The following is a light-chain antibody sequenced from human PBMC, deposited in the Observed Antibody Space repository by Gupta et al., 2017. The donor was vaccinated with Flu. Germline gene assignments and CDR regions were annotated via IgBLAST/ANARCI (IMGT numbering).Light chain of an antibody. CDR3: QQCKSSPLT. Sequence: DIHLTQSPSFLSASVGDRVSLTCRASQGIGSHLAWYQQKPGNAPKLLIYVASTLQSGVPSRFSGSRSGTEFTLTISSLQPEDSAHYWCQQCKSSPLTFGGGTKVEIK. J-gene: IGKJ4*01. V-gene: IGKV1-9*01. CDR1: QGIGSH. CDR2: VAS.